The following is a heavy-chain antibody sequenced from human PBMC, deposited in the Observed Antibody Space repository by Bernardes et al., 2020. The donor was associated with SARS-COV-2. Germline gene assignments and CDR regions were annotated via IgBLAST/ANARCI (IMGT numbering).Heavy chain of an antibody. V-gene: IGHV4-59*01. D-gene: IGHD6-19*01. CDR3: ARGGFRVAGNLHVFDI. CDR1: GGSISSFY. CDR2: IYYSGST. J-gene: IGHJ3*02. Sequence: SETLSLTCTVSGGSISSFYWSWIRQPPGMGVEWIGYIYYSGSTNYNPSLKSRVTISVDTSKNQFSLKLTSVTAADSAVYYCARGGFRVAGNLHVFDIWGQGTMVTVSP.